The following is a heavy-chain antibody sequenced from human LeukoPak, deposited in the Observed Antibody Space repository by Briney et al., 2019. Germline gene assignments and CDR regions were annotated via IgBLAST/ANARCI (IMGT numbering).Heavy chain of an antibody. J-gene: IGHJ4*02. CDR2: ISSSGTTI. V-gene: IGHV3-48*03. D-gene: IGHD4-17*01. CDR1: GFTFSSYE. Sequence: GGSLRLSCAASGFTFSSYEMNWVRQAPGKGLEWLSYISSSGTTIKYADSVKGRFTISRDHAKNSLYLQVNSLRAEDTAVYYCARIMITVTTIDYWGQGTLVTVSS. CDR3: ARIMITVTTIDY.